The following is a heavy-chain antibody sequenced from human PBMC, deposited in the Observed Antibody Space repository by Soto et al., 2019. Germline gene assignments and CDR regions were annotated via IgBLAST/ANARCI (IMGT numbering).Heavy chain of an antibody. J-gene: IGHJ6*02. CDR3: AKDGYGMDV. CDR2: ISYDGSNK. Sequence: QVQLVESGGGVVQPGRSLRLSCAASGFTFSSYGMHWVRQAPGKGLEWVAVISYDGSNKYYADSVKGRFTISRDNSKNTLYLHMNSLRAEDTAVYYCAKDGYGMDVWGQGTTVTVSS. CDR1: GFTFSSYG. V-gene: IGHV3-30*18.